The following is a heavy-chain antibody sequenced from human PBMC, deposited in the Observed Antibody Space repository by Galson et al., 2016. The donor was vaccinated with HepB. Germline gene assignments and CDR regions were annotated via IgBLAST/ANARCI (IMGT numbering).Heavy chain of an antibody. Sequence: SETLSLTCDVSGGSISSNYWWGWVRQSPEKGFEWIGEIYETGTANYNPPFTRRATISVDKSKNQITLRLDSVTAADTAVDYCARSSGNPSHFDLWGQGTLVTVSS. J-gene: IGHJ4*02. CDR2: IYETGTA. D-gene: IGHD3-10*01. CDR1: GGSISSNYW. V-gene: IGHV4-4*02. CDR3: ARSSGNPSHFDL.